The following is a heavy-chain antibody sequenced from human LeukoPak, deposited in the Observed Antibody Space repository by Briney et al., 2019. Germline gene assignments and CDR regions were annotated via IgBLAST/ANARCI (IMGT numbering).Heavy chain of an antibody. CDR1: GGSISSYY. D-gene: IGHD3-22*01. J-gene: IGHJ6*03. CDR2: IYYSGST. CDR3: ARGDSSGLSGYYYYMDV. V-gene: IGHV4-59*01. Sequence: PSQTLSLTCTVSGGSISSYYWSWIRQPPGKGLEWIGYIYYSGSTNYNPSLKSRVTISVDTSKNQFSLKLSSVTAADTAVYYCARGDSSGLSGYYYYMDVWGKGTTVTVSS.